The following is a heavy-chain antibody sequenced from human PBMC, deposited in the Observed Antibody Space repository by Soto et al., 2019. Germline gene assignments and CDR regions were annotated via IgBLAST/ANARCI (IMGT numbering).Heavy chain of an antibody. Sequence: QVQLVQSGPEVKKAGASVKVSCTAPTDYIFLAYGFDWVRQAPGQGLEWMGWISPKFGRTDYARTLQDRFTMTTDVSTNSVSMELRDLRSDDTAVYYCARDDCNGGSCDGGHYLDLWGRGTPISVSS. J-gene: IGHJ2*01. V-gene: IGHV1-18*01. CDR1: DYIFLAYG. CDR3: ARDDCNGGSCDGGHYLDL. D-gene: IGHD2-15*01. CDR2: ISPKFGRT.